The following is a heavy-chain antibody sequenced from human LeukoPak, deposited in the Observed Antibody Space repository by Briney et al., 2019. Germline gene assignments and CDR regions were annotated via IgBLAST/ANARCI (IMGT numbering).Heavy chain of an antibody. D-gene: IGHD2-2*01. J-gene: IGHJ4*02. CDR2: INPSGGST. CDR3: ARDLPAYCSSTSCSL. CDR1: GYTFTSYY. Sequence: ASVKVSCKASGYTFTSYYMHWVRQAPGQGLEWMGIINPSGGSTSYAQKFQGRVTMIRDTSTSTVYMELSSLRSEDTAVYYCARDLPAYCSSTSCSLWGQGTLVTVSS. V-gene: IGHV1-46*01.